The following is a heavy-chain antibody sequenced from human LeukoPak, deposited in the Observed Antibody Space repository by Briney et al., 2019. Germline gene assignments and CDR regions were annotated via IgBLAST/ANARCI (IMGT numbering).Heavy chain of an antibody. Sequence: KSGGSLRLSCAASGFTFSSYSMNWVRHAPGKGLEWVSSISRSSSYIYYADSVKGRFTISRDNAKNSLYLQRDSLIAEDTAVYYCARDRMGFDPWGQGTLVTVSS. V-gene: IGHV3-21*01. CDR3: ARDRMGFDP. J-gene: IGHJ5*02. CDR2: ISRSSSYI. CDR1: GFTFSSYS. D-gene: IGHD1-14*01.